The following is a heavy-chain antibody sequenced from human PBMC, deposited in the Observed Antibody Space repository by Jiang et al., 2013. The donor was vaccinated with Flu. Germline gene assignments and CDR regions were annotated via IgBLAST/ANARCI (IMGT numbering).Heavy chain of an antibody. J-gene: IGHJ4*02. V-gene: IGHV3-72*01. CDR1: FTFSDHY. CDR3: ARGKFATSSWYSGDY. Sequence: FTFSDHYMDWVRQAPGKGLEWVARTRNKANSYTTEYAASVKGRFTISRDDSQNSLYLQMNSLKTEDTAVYYCARGKFATSSWYSGDYWGQGTLVTVSS. CDR2: TRNKANSYTT. D-gene: IGHD6-13*01.